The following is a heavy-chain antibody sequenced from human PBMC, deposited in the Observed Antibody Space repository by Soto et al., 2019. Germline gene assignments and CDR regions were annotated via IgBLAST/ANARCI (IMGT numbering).Heavy chain of an antibody. V-gene: IGHV3-7*03. D-gene: IGHD3-16*01. CDR1: DFTFRNYW. CDR2: IKPDGSAT. CDR3: FGGNGGPQ. Sequence: VESLRLSCATSDFTFRNYWMNWVRQAPGKGLEWVANIKPDGSATNYVDSVKGRFTISRDNVRNSVSLQMNSLRVEDTAVYFCFGGNGGPQWGQGTLVTVSS. J-gene: IGHJ4*02.